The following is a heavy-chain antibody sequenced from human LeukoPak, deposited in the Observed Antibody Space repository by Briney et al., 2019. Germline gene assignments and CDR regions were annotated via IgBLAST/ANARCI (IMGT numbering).Heavy chain of an antibody. Sequence: ASVKVSCEASGYTFTTYEINWVRQATGQGLEWMGWMNPDSGDTAYAQKFQGRITMTRSTSISTAYMELSGLRSEDTAVYYCARGLGSYDSSELTWPMISFWGQGTVVTVSS. CDR1: GYTFTTYE. D-gene: IGHD3-22*01. CDR2: MNPDSGDT. J-gene: IGHJ4*02. V-gene: IGHV1-8*01. CDR3: ARGLGSYDSSELTWPMISF.